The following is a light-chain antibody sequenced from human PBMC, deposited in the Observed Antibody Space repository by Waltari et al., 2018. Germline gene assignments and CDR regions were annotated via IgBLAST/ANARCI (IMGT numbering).Light chain of an antibody. J-gene: IGLJ2*01. CDR3: RSYVRSVSFV. Sequence: QSALTQPASLSGSPGQSITISCTVTSRHVGYYNTSSWSHQPPGKAPNPLIYEVDKRPSGISNRFSGSKSGNTASLTISGLQAEDEADYYCRSYVRSVSFVFGGGTKLTVL. V-gene: IGLV2-23*02. CDR2: EVD. CDR1: SRHVGYYNT.